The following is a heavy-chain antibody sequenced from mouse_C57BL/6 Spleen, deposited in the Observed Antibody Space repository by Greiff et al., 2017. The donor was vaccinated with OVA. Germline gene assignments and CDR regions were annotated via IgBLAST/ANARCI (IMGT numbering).Heavy chain of an antibody. V-gene: IGHV5-9-1*02. Sequence: DVMLVESGEGLVKPGGSLKLSCAASGFTFSSYAMSWVRQTPEKRLEWVAYISSGGDYIYYADTVKGRFTISRDNARNTPYLQMSSLKSEDTAMYYCTRGDDYDVGYFDVWGTGTTVTVSS. J-gene: IGHJ1*03. CDR1: GFTFSSYA. CDR2: ISSGGDYI. D-gene: IGHD2-4*01. CDR3: TRGDDYDVGYFDV.